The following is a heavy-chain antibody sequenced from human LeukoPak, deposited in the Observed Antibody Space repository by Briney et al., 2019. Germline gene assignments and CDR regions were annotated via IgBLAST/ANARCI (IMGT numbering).Heavy chain of an antibody. V-gene: IGHV1-46*01. Sequence: ASVKVSCRASGYTLTTRHMHWARQAPGLGLEWMGIIYLTEGSTTDVQRFHGRVTLTRDTSTSTVYMELNRLTSEDTAVYYCARDGGHYDMDLWGQGTTVSVSS. CDR3: ARDGGHYDMDL. J-gene: IGHJ6*02. CDR2: IYLTEGST. CDR1: GYTLTTRH. D-gene: IGHD3-3*01.